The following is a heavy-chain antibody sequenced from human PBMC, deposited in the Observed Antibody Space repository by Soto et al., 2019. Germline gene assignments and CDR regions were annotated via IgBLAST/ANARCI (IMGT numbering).Heavy chain of an antibody. Sequence: SETLSLTCAVYCGSFSGYYWSWIRQPPGKGLEWIGEINHSGSTNYNPSLKSRVTISVDTSKNQFSLKLSSVTAADTAVYYCARSAMVYKYYFDYWGQGTLVTVSS. V-gene: IGHV4-34*01. CDR2: INHSGST. J-gene: IGHJ4*02. CDR3: ARSAMVYKYYFDY. CDR1: CGSFSGYY. D-gene: IGHD5-18*01.